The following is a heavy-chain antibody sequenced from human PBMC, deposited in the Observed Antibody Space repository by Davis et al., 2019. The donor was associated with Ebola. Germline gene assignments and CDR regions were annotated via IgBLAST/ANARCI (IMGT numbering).Heavy chain of an antibody. CDR2: ISSSSSYT. CDR3: VKEEDDILTGYDYYYGMDV. D-gene: IGHD3-9*01. Sequence: PGGSLRLSCAASGFTFSDYYMSWIRQAPGKGLEWVSYISSSSSYTNYADSVKGRFTISRDNSKNTLYLQMSSLRAEDTAVYYCVKEEDDILTGYDYYYGMDVWGQGTTVTVSS. J-gene: IGHJ6*02. CDR1: GFTFSDYY. V-gene: IGHV3-11*06.